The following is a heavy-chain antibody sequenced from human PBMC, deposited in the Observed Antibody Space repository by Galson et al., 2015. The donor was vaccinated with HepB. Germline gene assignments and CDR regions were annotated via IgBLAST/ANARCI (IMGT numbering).Heavy chain of an antibody. CDR2: ISGSGDST. D-gene: IGHD1-26*01. J-gene: IGHJ4*02. V-gene: IGHV3-23*01. CDR3: AKDVTPYIGSYQSSDY. CDR1: GFTFSSYA. Sequence: SLRLSCAASGFTFSSYAMSWVRRAPGKGLEWVSAISGSGDSTYYADSVKGRFTISRDNSKNTLYLQMDSLTAGDMAIFYCAKDVTPYIGSYQSSDYWGQGTLVTVSS.